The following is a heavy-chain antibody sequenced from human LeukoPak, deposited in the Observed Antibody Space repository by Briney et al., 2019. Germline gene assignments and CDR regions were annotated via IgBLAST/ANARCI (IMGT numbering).Heavy chain of an antibody. V-gene: IGHV4-30-4*01. CDR1: GGSISSGDYY. D-gene: IGHD2-15*01. CDR2: IYYSGST. J-gene: IGHJ5*02. Sequence: SQTLSLTCTVSGGSISSGDYYWSWIRQPPGKGLEWIGYIYYSGSTYYNPSLKSRVTISVDTSKNQFSLKLSSVTAADTAVYYCARAGVVVAATPTGWFDPWGQGTLVTVSS. CDR3: ARAGVVVAATPTGWFDP.